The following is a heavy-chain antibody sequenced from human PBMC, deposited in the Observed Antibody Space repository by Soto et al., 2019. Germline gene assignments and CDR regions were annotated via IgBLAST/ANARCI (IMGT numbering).Heavy chain of an antibody. CDR3: ARLEGLATISYYFDF. Sequence: QLQLQESGPGLVKPSETLSLTCSVSDDSINSDKYYWGWIRQPPGKGLEWRGSIHYRGNAYYNPTLQTRVTISLDKSRSQFSLKLTSVTAADSAVYFCARLEGLATISYYFDFWGPGALVTVSS. V-gene: IGHV4-39*01. CDR2: IHYRGNA. CDR1: DDSINSDKYY. D-gene: IGHD3-9*01. J-gene: IGHJ4*02.